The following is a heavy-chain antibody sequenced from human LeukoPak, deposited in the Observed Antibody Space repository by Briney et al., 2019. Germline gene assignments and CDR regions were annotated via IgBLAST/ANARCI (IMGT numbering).Heavy chain of an antibody. V-gene: IGHV1-2*02. CDR2: MNPNNGVT. CDR1: GYTFTSYD. CDR3: ARVKSAFYDSTFDY. D-gene: IGHD3-22*01. J-gene: IGHJ4*02. Sequence: ASVKVSCKASGYTFTSYDINWVRQATGQGLEWMGWMNPNNGVTKYRQKFQGRVTVTRDTSISTVYMEVSGLTSDDTAVFYCARVKSAFYDSTFDYWGQGTLLTVSS.